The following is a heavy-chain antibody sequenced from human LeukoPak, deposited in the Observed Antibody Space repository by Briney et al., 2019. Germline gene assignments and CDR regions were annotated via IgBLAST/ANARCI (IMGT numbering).Heavy chain of an antibody. V-gene: IGHV4-61*02. Sequence: ASETLSLTCTVSGGSISSGSYYWSWIRQPAGKGLEWIGRIYTSGSTNYNPSLKSRVTISVDTSKNQFSLKLSSVTAADTAVYYCARVGEDSNFDYYYYMDVWGKGTTVTVSS. J-gene: IGHJ6*03. CDR2: IYTSGST. CDR3: ARVGEDSNFDYYYYMDV. D-gene: IGHD4-11*01. CDR1: GGSISSGSYY.